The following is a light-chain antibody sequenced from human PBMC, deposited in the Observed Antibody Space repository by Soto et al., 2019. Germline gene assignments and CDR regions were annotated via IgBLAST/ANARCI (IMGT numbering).Light chain of an antibody. Sequence: DIQMTQSPSSLSASIGESVTLTCRASQSISSYSNWYQQKTGKAPMLLLYGAANLQSGVPSRFSSSGSRKDFTLTICSLLPEDFATYFCQQSFSTRSWTFGHGTKVEIK. CDR3: QQSFSTRSWT. V-gene: IGKV1-39*01. J-gene: IGKJ1*01. CDR1: QSISSY. CDR2: GAA.